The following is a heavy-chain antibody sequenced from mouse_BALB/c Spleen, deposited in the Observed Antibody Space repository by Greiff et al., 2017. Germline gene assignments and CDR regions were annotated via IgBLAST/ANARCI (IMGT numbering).Heavy chain of an antibody. Sequence: EVKVVESGGGLVQPGGSRKLSCAASGFTFSSFGMHWVRQAPEKGLEWVAYISSGSSTIYYADTVKGRFTISRDNPKNTLFLQMTSLRSEDTAMYYCARWGDYGYYYAMDYWGQGTSVTVSS. CDR3: ARWGDYGYYYAMDY. CDR1: GFTFSSFG. D-gene: IGHD2-4*01. CDR2: ISSGSSTI. J-gene: IGHJ4*01. V-gene: IGHV5-17*02.